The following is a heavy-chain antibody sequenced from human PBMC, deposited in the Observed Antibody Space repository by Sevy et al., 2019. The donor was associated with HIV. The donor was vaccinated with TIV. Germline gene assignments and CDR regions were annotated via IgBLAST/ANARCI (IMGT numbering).Heavy chain of an antibody. J-gene: IGHJ4*02. CDR2: IYWNDDK. D-gene: IGHD6-6*01. Sequence: SGPTLVKPTQTLTLTCTFSGFSLSTSGVGVGWIRQPPGKALEWLALIYWNDDKRYSPSLKSRLTITKDTSKNQVVLTMTNMDPVDTATYYCATAGYSSSSAYFYYWGQGTLVTVSS. V-gene: IGHV2-5*01. CDR3: ATAGYSSSSAYFYY. CDR1: GFSLSTSGVG.